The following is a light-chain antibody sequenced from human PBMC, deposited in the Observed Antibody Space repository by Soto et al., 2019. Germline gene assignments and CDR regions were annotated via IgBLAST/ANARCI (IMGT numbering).Light chain of an antibody. V-gene: IGKV1-5*03. CDR2: KAS. CDR1: QSISSW. J-gene: IGKJ1*01. Sequence: DIQMTQSPSPRSSSVGDRVTITCRASQSISSWLAWYQQKPGKAPKLLIYKASSLESGVPSRFSGSGSGTEFTLTISSLQPDDFATYYCQQYNSSFGQGTKVDI. CDR3: QQYNSS.